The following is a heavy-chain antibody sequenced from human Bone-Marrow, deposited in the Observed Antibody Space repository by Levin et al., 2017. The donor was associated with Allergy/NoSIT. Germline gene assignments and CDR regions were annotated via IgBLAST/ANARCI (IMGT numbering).Heavy chain of an antibody. CDR3: ARGGMFYHDSSGYPFDY. CDR1: GYSISNGYN. Sequence: SETLSLTCGVSGYSISNGYNWGWIRQSPGKGLEWIASIYHSGSTYYNPSLKSRVTISVDTSKNQFSLKLSSLTAADTAVYYCARGGMFYHDSSGYPFDYWGQGTLVTVSS. CDR2: IYHSGST. V-gene: IGHV4-38-2*01. D-gene: IGHD3-22*01. J-gene: IGHJ4*02.